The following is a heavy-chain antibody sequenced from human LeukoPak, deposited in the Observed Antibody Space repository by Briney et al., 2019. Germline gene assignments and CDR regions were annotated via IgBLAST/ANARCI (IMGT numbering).Heavy chain of an antibody. CDR3: AGRFGALGGVGGAGQNGAEYFHQ. CDR1: GASISDSYYY. V-gene: IGHV4-39*01. Sequence: PSETLSLTCTVSGASISDSYYYWGWNRQPPGKGLEWIGSLYYSRNTYYNPSLKSRVTISVDTSKNQFSLRLSSVTAADTAVYYWAGRFGALGGVGGAGQNGAEYFHQWGQGTLVTVTS. CDR2: LYYSRNT. J-gene: IGHJ1*01. D-gene: IGHD1-26*01.